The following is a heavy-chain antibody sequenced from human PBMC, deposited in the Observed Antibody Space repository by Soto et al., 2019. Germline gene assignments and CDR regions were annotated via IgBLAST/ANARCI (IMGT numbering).Heavy chain of an antibody. V-gene: IGHV3-21*01. D-gene: IGHD2-2*01. Sequence: EVQLVESGGGLVKPGGSLRLSCAASGFTFSSYSMNWVRQAPGKGLEWVSSISSSSSYIYYADSVKGRFTISRDNAKNSLYLQMNSLRAEDTAVYYCARDPPRGDIVVVPAARDFWGQGTLVTVSS. CDR3: ARDPPRGDIVVVPAARDF. CDR1: GFTFSSYS. J-gene: IGHJ4*02. CDR2: ISSSSSYI.